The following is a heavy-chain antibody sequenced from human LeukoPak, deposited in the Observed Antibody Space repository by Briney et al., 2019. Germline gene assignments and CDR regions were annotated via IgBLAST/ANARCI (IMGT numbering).Heavy chain of an antibody. CDR3: ARGQQLAVGY. D-gene: IGHD6-13*01. CDR2: TSGSGGST. Sequence: PGGSLRLSCAASGFTFSSYAMSWVRQAPGKGLEWVSVTSGSGGSTYYAESVKGRFTISRDNSKNTLYLQMNSLRAEDTAVYYCARGQQLAVGYWGQGTLVTVSS. CDR1: GFTFSSYA. J-gene: IGHJ4*02. V-gene: IGHV3-23*01.